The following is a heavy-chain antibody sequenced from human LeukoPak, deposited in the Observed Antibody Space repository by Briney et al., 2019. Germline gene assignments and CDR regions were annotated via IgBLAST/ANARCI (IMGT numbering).Heavy chain of an antibody. CDR2: INPNSGGT. CDR3: ARDLGSRIQLRLLGY. Sequence: ASVKVSCKASGYTFTGYYMHWVRQAPGQGLEWMGRINPNSGGTNYAQKFQGRVTMTRDTSISTAYMELSRLRSDDTAVYYCARDLGSRIQLRLLGYWGQGTLVTVSS. V-gene: IGHV1-2*06. D-gene: IGHD5-18*01. J-gene: IGHJ4*02. CDR1: GYTFTGYY.